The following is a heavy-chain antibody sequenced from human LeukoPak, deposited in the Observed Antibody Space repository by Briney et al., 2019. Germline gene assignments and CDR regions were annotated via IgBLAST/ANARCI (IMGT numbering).Heavy chain of an antibody. V-gene: IGHV3-33*01. D-gene: IGHD4-23*01. CDR1: GFTFSSYG. CDR3: VYGGKSDRFDY. Sequence: GGSLRLSCAASGFTFSSYGMHWVRQAPGKGLEWVAVIWYDGSDKYYADSVKGRFTISRDNSKNVLYLQMNSLRAEDTAVYYCVYGGKSDRFDYWGQGTLVTVSS. CDR2: IWYDGSDK. J-gene: IGHJ4*02.